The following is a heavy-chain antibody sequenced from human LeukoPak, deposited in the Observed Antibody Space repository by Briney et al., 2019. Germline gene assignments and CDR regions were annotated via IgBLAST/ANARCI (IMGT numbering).Heavy chain of an antibody. CDR2: ISGSGGST. D-gene: IGHD2-15*01. J-gene: IGHJ6*03. CDR1: GFTVSSNY. V-gene: IGHV3-23*01. Sequence: GGSLRLSCAASGFTVSSNYMSWVRQAPGKGLEWVSAISGSGGSTYYADSVKGRFTISRDNSKNTLYLQMNSLRAEDTAVYYCAKGLPCYSGGSCSYYYYYMDVWGKGTTVTVSS. CDR3: AKGLPCYSGGSCSYYYYYMDV.